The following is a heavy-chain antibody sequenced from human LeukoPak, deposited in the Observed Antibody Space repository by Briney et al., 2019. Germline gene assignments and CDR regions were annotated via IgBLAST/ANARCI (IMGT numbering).Heavy chain of an antibody. D-gene: IGHD2-2*01. Sequence: GESLKISCKGSGYSFTSYWIGWVRQMPGKGLEWMGIIYPCDSDTRYSPSFQGQVTISADKSISTAYLQWSSLKASDTAMYYCARRRYCSSTSCYAAFDYWGQGTLVTVSS. J-gene: IGHJ4*02. CDR1: GYSFTSYW. CDR2: IYPCDSDT. CDR3: ARRRYCSSTSCYAAFDY. V-gene: IGHV5-51*01.